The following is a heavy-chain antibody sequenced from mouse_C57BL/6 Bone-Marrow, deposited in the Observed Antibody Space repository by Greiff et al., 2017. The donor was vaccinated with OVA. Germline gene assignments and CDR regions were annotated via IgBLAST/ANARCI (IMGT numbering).Heavy chain of an antibody. D-gene: IGHD2-1*01. Sequence: EVKLVESGAGLVKPGGSLKLSCAASGFTFSSYAMSWVRQTPEKRLEWVAYISRGGDYTYYAETVKGRFTISRDNAWSTLYLQLSSLKSEDTAMYYCTRVEDSGNYGFAYWGQGTLVTVSA. V-gene: IGHV5-9-1*02. CDR1: GFTFSSYA. CDR3: TRVEDSGNYGFAY. CDR2: ISRGGDYT. J-gene: IGHJ3*01.